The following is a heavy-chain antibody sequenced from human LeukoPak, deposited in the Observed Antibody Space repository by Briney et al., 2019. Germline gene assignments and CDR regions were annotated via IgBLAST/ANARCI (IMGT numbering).Heavy chain of an antibody. D-gene: IGHD2-21*02. J-gene: IGHJ4*02. CDR2: IWYDGSNK. CDR1: GFTFSSYG. Sequence: PGGSLRLSCAASGFTFSSYGMHWVRQAPGKGLEWVAVIWYDGSNKYYADSVKGRFTISRDSSKNTLYLQMNSLRAEDTVVYYCARDDCGSDCSTDYWGQGTLVTVSS. CDR3: ARDDCGSDCSTDY. V-gene: IGHV3-33*01.